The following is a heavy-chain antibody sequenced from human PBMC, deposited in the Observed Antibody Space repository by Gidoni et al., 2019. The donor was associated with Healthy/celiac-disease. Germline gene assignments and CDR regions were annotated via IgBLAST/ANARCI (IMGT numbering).Heavy chain of an antibody. D-gene: IGHD3-3*01. V-gene: IGHV4-39*01. J-gene: IGHJ4*02. CDR3: ARHETIFGVVIPRTLPIVQGYFDY. Sequence: QLQLQESGPGLVKPSETLSLTCTVPGGSISSSSYYWGWIRQPPGKGLEWIGSIYYSGSTYYNPSLKSRVTISVDTSKNQFSLKLSSVTAADTAVYYCARHETIFGVVIPRTLPIVQGYFDYWGQGTLVTVSS. CDR2: IYYSGST. CDR1: GGSISSSSYY.